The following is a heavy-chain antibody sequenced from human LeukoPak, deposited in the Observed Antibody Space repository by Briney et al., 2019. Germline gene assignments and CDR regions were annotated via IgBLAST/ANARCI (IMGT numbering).Heavy chain of an antibody. V-gene: IGHV3-43D*03. J-gene: IGHJ6*03. CDR3: AKDGLFRGDYYYYYYMDV. CDR2: ISWDGGST. CDR1: GFTFDDYA. Sequence: PGGSLRLSCAASGFTFDDYAMHWVRQAPGKGLEWVSLISWDGGSTYYADSVKGRFTISRDNSKNSLYLQMNSLRAEDTALYYCAKDGLFRGDYYYYYYMDVWGKGTTVTVSS.